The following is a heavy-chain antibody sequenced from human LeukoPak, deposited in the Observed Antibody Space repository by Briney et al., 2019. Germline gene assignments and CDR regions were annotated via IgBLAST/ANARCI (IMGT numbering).Heavy chain of an antibody. V-gene: IGHV4-39*01. J-gene: IGHJ4*02. D-gene: IGHD2-2*01. CDR2: IYYSGST. CDR3: ARFTLMPYYFDY. CDR1: GGSISSSSYY. Sequence: PSETLSLTCTVSGGSISSSSYYWGWIRQPPGKGPEWIGSIYYSGSTYYNPSLKSRVTISVDTSKNQFSLKLSSVTAADTAVYYCARFTLMPYYFDYWGQGTLVTVSS.